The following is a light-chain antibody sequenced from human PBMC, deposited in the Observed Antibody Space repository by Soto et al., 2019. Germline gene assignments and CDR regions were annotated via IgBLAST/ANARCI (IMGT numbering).Light chain of an antibody. CDR3: AAWDDSLNGVI. CDR1: RSNLETNS. V-gene: IGLV1-44*01. J-gene: IGLJ2*01. Sequence: QAVVTQPPSASGTPGQRVTISCSGGRSNLETNSVSWYQLLPGTAPKLLIYRNDKRPSGVPDRLSGSKSGTSGSLAISGLQSEDEADYYCAAWDDSLNGVIFGGGTQLTVL. CDR2: RND.